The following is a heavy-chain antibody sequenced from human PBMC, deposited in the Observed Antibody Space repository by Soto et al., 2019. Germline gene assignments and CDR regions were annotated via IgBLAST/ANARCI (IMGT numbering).Heavy chain of an antibody. CDR1: GFTFSSYS. J-gene: IGHJ4*02. V-gene: IGHV3-21*01. CDR2: ISSSSSYI. Sequence: EVQLVESGGGLVKPGGSLRLSCAASGFTFSSYSMNWVRQAPGKGLEWVSSISSSSSYIYYADSVKGRFTISRDNGKNSLYLQMNSVRAEDTAVYYCARSQRLGYCSGGSCYSLDYWGQGTLVAVSS. D-gene: IGHD2-15*01. CDR3: ARSQRLGYCSGGSCYSLDY.